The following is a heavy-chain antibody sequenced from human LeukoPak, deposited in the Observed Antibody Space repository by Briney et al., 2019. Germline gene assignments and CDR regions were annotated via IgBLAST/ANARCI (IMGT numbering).Heavy chain of an antibody. CDR3: AREAHSSGWYGGSFDP. CDR1: GYTFTGYY. V-gene: IGHV1-2*02. Sequence: ASVKVSCKASGYTFTGYYMHWVRQAPGQGLEWMGWINPNSGGTNYAQKFQGRVTMTRDTSISTAYMELSRLRSDDTAVYYCAREAHSSGWYGGSFDPWGQGTLVTVSS. D-gene: IGHD6-19*01. J-gene: IGHJ5*02. CDR2: INPNSGGT.